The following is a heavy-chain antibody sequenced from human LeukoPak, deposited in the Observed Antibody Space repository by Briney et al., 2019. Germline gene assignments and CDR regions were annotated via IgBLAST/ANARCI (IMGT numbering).Heavy chain of an antibody. D-gene: IGHD6-19*01. CDR1: GFAFSTYG. CDR2: ISGSGAST. CDR3: AKSPRSGYSSGWYYFDY. V-gene: IGHV3-23*01. J-gene: IGHJ4*02. Sequence: GRSLRLSCAASGFAFSTYGMHWVRQAPGKGLEWVSGISGSGASTYYADSVKGRFTISRDNSKNTLYLQMNSLRAEDTAVYYCAKSPRSGYSSGWYYFDYWGQGTLVTVSS.